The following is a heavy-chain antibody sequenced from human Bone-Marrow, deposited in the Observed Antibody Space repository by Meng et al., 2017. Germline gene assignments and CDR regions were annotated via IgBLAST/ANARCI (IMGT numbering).Heavy chain of an antibody. D-gene: IGHD2-15*01. V-gene: IGHV3-74*01. CDR3: VRLKGYCRDGTCPYDY. CDR1: GFTFDDYA. CDR2: IITDGSST. Sequence: GESLKISCAASGFTFDDYAMHWVRQAPGKGLVWVSRIITDGSSTIYADSVKGRFTISRDNAKNTLYLQMNSLRVEDTAVYYCVRLKGYCRDGTCPYDYWGQGALVTVSS. J-gene: IGHJ4*02.